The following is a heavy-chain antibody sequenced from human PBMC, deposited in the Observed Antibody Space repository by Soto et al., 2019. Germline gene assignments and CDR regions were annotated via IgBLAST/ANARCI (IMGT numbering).Heavy chain of an antibody. J-gene: IGHJ6*02. Sequence: QVQLVQSGAEVKKPGSSVKVSCEASGGTFSSYAISWVRQAPGQGLEWIGGIIPIFGTANYAQKFQGRVTITADESTSTAYMELSSLRSEDTSVYYCASSAARPLYYYYYGMDVWGQGTTVTVSS. CDR3: ASSAARPLYYYYYGMDV. D-gene: IGHD6-6*01. CDR2: IIPIFGTA. CDR1: GGTFSSYA. V-gene: IGHV1-69*01.